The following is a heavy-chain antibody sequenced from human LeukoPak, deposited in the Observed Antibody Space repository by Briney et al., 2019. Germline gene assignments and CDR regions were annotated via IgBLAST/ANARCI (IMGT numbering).Heavy chain of an antibody. V-gene: IGHV3-48*04. CDR1: GFTFSSYS. Sequence: PGGSLRLSCAASGFTFSSYSLNWVRQAPGKGLEWVSHISLDSTIIHYADSVKGRFTISRDNAKNSLYLQMNSLRAEDTAVYYCARRRCSSISCFEDYWGQGTLVTVSS. CDR3: ARRRCSSISCFEDY. D-gene: IGHD2-2*01. CDR2: ISLDSTII. J-gene: IGHJ4*02.